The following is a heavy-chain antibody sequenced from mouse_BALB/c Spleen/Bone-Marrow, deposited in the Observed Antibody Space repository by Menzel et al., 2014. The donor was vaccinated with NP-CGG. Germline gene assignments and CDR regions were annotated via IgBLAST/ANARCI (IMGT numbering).Heavy chain of an antibody. CDR2: IDPANGNT. Sequence: VQLQQSGAELVKPGASVKLSCTASGFNIXDTYMHWVKQRPEQGLEWIGRIDPANGNTKYDPKFQGEATITADTSSNTAYLQLSSLTSEDTAVYYCASYVYGYYFDYWGQGTTLTVSS. J-gene: IGHJ2*01. CDR3: ASYVYGYYFDY. V-gene: IGHV14-3*02. D-gene: IGHD1-1*01. CDR1: GFNIXDTY.